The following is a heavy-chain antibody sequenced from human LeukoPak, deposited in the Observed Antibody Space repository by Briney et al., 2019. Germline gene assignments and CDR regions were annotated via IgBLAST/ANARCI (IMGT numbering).Heavy chain of an antibody. CDR3: ATSVDP. CDR1: GGTFSSYA. Sequence: GASVKVSCKAFGGTFSSYAISWVRQAPGQGLEWMGTIIPMYGTTNYAQRFQGRVTITADESTSTAYMELSSLRSDDTAVYYCATSVDPRGQGTLVTVSS. J-gene: IGHJ5*02. CDR2: IIPMYGTT. V-gene: IGHV1-69*13.